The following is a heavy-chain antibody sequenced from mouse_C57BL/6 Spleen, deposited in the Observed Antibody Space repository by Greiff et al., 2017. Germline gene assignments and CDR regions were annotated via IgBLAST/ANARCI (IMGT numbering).Heavy chain of an antibody. CDR1: GYAFSSYW. J-gene: IGHJ2*01. D-gene: IGHD2-1*01. Sequence: QVQLQQSGAELVKPGASVKISCKASGYAFSSYWMNWVKQRPGKGLEWIGQVYPGDGDTNYNGKLTGKSTLTADKSSSTAYMQLSRLTSEDSAVYCCASPGYDGNFFDYWGQGTTLTVSS. CDR3: ASPGYDGNFFDY. V-gene: IGHV1-80*01. CDR2: VYPGDGDT.